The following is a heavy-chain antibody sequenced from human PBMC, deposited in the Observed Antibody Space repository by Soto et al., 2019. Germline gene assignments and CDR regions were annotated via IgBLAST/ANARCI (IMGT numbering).Heavy chain of an antibody. D-gene: IGHD2-15*01. V-gene: IGHV4-59*01. CDR3: ARGGRANGYDVFNI. CDR1: GGSISSYY. Sequence: PSETLSLTCTVSGGSISSYYWTWIRQPPGKGLEWIGYMYYSGSTNYNPSLKSRVTISVDTSKNQFSLKLSSVTAADTAVYYCARGGRANGYDVFNIWGQGTMDPVSS. CDR2: MYYSGST. J-gene: IGHJ3*02.